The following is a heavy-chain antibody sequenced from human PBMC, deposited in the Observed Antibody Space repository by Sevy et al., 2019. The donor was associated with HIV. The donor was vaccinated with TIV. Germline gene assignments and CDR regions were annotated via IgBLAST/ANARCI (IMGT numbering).Heavy chain of an antibody. Sequence: GGSLRLSCAASGFTVSSNYMSWVRQAPGKGLEWVSVISSGGSTYYAYSVKGRFTISRDNSKNTLYLQMNSLRAEDTAVYYCARDLGYCSGGSCYDYAFDIWGHGTMVTVSS. V-gene: IGHV3-53*01. D-gene: IGHD2-15*01. CDR3: ARDLGYCSGGSCYDYAFDI. CDR2: ISSGGST. J-gene: IGHJ3*02. CDR1: GFTVSSNY.